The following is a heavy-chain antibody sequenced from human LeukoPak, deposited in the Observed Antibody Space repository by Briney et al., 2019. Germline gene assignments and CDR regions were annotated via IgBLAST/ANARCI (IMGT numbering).Heavy chain of an antibody. J-gene: IGHJ4*02. D-gene: IGHD2-21*01. CDR3: ARASRESISAFDY. Sequence: ASVKVSCKASGYIFTSYYMHWVRQAPGQGLEWMGMINPSGGSTTYAQKFQGRVTMTRDMSTSTVYMELSSLRSEDTAVHYCARASRESISAFDYWGQGTLVTVSS. CDR1: GYIFTSYY. V-gene: IGHV1-46*01. CDR2: INPSGGST.